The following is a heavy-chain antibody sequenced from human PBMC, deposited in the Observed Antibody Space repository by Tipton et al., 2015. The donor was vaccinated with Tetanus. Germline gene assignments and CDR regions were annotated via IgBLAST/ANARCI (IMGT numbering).Heavy chain of an antibody. CDR3: ARGTAGLDCSSTSCYSLGFDP. J-gene: IGHJ5*02. D-gene: IGHD2-2*01. CDR1: GGSFSGYY. CDR2: INHSGST. Sequence: TLSLICAVYGGSFSGYYWSWIRQPPGKGLEWIGEINHSGSTNYNPSLKSRVTISVDTSKNQFSLKLSSVTAADTAAYYCARGTAGLDCSSTSCYSLGFDPWGQGTLVTVSS. V-gene: IGHV4-34*01.